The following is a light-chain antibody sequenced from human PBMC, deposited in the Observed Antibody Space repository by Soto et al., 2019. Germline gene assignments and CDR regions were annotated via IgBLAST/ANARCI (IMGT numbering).Light chain of an antibody. CDR2: AAS. CDR1: QGIRNF. Sequence: DIQMTQSPTSLSASVGDSVTITCRASQGIRNFVARYQQKPGQAPKLLIYAASTLQSGVPSRFSGSGSGTDFTLTINSLQPEDVADYSCQKDSSVPVVGPGIKVEI. CDR3: QKDSSVPV. J-gene: IGKJ3*01. V-gene: IGKV1-27*01.